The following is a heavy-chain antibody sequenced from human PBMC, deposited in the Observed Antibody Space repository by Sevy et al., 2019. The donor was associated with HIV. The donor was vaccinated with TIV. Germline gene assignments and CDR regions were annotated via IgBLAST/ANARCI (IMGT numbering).Heavy chain of an antibody. D-gene: IGHD2-2*02. J-gene: IGHJ4*02. CDR1: GYTFTGYY. CDR3: ATALYCSFTSCYKSPGY. CDR2: INPNSGGT. Sequence: ASVKVSCKASGYTFTGYYMHWVRQAPGQGLEWMGWINPNSGGTNYAQKFQGRVTMTRDTSISTAYMELSRLRSDDTAVYYCATALYCSFTSCYKSPGYWGQGTLVTGSS. V-gene: IGHV1-2*02.